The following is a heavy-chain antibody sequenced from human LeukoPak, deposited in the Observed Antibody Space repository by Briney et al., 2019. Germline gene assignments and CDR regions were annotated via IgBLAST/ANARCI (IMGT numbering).Heavy chain of an antibody. J-gene: IGHJ4*02. CDR2: ISSSSSYI. CDR1: GFTFISYT. Sequence: GGSLRLSCAASGFTFISYTMNWVRQAPGKGLEWVSSISSSSSYIYYADSVKGRFTISRDNAKNSLYLQMNSLRAEDTAVYYCARVGILAGSKYFDYWGQGTLVTVSS. V-gene: IGHV3-21*01. D-gene: IGHD3-10*01. CDR3: ARVGILAGSKYFDY.